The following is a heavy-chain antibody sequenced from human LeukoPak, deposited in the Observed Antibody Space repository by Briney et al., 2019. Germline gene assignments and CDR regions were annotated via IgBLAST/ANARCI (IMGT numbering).Heavy chain of an antibody. J-gene: IGHJ5*02. Sequence: PSETLSLTCTVSGYSISSSSYYWGWIRQPPGKGLEWIGSMHYSGSTYYNPSLKSRVTISVDTSKNQLSLKLSSVTAADTAVYYCTREVIGDLGNWFDPWGQGTLVTVSS. CDR2: MHYSGST. CDR1: GYSISSSSYY. CDR3: TREVIGDLGNWFDP. V-gene: IGHV4-39*02. D-gene: IGHD3-10*01.